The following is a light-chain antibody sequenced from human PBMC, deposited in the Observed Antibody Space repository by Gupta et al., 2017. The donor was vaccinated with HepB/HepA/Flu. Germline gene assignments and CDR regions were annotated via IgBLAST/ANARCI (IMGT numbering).Light chain of an antibody. CDR1: SSNNGSNY. CDR2: RNN. CDR3: AAWDDSLSGYV. Sequence: GRRVTIPCSGSSSNNGSNYVYWYQQRPGTAPKLLIYRNNQRPSGVPDRFSGSKSGTSASLAITGLRSEDEDDYYCAAWDDSLSGYVFGTGTKVTVL. V-gene: IGLV1-47*01. J-gene: IGLJ1*01.